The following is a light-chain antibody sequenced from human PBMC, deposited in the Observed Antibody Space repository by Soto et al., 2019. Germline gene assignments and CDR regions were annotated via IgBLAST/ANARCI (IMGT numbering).Light chain of an antibody. CDR1: SSDVGGYNY. V-gene: IGLV2-8*01. J-gene: IGLJ1*01. CDR2: EVS. Sequence: QPVLTQPPSASGSPGQSVTISCTGTSSDVGGYNYVSWYQQHPGKAPKLMIYEVSKRPSGVPDRFSGSKSGNTASLAISGLQSEDEADYYCAAWDDSLNGYVFGTGTKLTVL. CDR3: AAWDDSLNGYV.